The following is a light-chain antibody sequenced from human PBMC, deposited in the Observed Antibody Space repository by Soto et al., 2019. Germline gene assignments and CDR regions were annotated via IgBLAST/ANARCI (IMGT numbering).Light chain of an antibody. Sequence: DVQMTQSPSSLSASVGDRVTITCRASQRIRTSLNWYQQKPGKAPKFLIYDASSLQSEVPSRFSGSGSGTDFTLTISNLQPADFATYYCQQSYSVPPTFGQGTKLEI. CDR2: DAS. J-gene: IGKJ2*01. CDR3: QQSYSVPPT. CDR1: QRIRTS. V-gene: IGKV1-39*01.